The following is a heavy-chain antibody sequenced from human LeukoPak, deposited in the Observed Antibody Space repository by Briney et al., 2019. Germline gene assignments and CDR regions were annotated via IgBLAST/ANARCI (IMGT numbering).Heavy chain of an antibody. V-gene: IGHV3-74*01. Sequence: PGGSLRLSCAASGFTFSSYAMSWVRQAPGKGLVWVSRINSDGSSTSYADSVKGRFTISRDNAKNTLYLQMNSLRAEDTAVYYCARASTTVVTPKFGYWGQGTLVTVSS. D-gene: IGHD4-23*01. CDR2: INSDGSST. CDR3: ARASTTVVTPKFGY. CDR1: GFTFSSYA. J-gene: IGHJ4*02.